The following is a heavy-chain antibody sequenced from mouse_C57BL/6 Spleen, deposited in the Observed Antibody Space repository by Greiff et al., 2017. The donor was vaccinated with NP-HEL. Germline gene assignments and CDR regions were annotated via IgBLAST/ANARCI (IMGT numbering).Heavy chain of an antibody. J-gene: IGHJ2*01. Sequence: QVQLQQPGAELVMPGASVELSCKASGYTFTSYWMNWVQQRPGQGLEWIGEIDPSDSYTNYNGKFKGKATLTADKSSSTAYMQLSSLTSEDSAVYFCARTIDYWGQGTTLTVSS. V-gene: IGHV1-69*01. CDR2: IDPSDSYT. CDR3: ARTIDY. CDR1: GYTFTSYW.